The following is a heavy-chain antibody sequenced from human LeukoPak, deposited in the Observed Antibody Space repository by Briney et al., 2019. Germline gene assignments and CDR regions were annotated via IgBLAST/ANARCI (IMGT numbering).Heavy chain of an antibody. Sequence: SETLYLTCTVSGGSISSYYWSWIRQPPGKGLEWIGYIYYSGSTNYNPSLKSRVTISVDTSKNQFSLKLSSVTAADTAVYYCARDSYGGNLDYWGQGTLVTVSS. CDR3: ARDSYGGNLDY. CDR1: GGSISSYY. J-gene: IGHJ4*02. D-gene: IGHD4-23*01. CDR2: IYYSGST. V-gene: IGHV4-59*01.